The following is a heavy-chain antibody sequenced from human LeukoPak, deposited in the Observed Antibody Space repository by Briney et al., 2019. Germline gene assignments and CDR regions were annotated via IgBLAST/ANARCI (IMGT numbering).Heavy chain of an antibody. Sequence: GASVKVSCKASGYTFTSYGISWVRQAPGQGLEWMGWISAYNGNTNYAQKLQGRVTMTTDTSTSTAYMELRSLRSDDTAVYYCAREGGGDGYSAFEYYFDYWGQGTLVTVSS. V-gene: IGHV1-18*01. CDR2: ISAYNGNT. D-gene: IGHD5-24*01. CDR3: AREGGGDGYSAFEYYFDY. J-gene: IGHJ4*02. CDR1: GYTFTSYG.